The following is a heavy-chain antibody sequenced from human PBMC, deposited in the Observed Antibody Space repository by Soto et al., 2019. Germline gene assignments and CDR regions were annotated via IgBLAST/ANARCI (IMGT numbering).Heavy chain of an antibody. D-gene: IGHD3-10*01. CDR2: VNPIVSMS. CDR3: ASSYGSGYRAFDY. V-gene: IGHV1-69*02. J-gene: IGHJ4*02. CDR1: GDTFNFYS. Sequence: QVQLVQSGAEVKRPGSSVKVSCKASGDTFNFYSINWVRQAPGVGLEWMGRVNPIVSMSNYAQKFQGRVTMTADKXTSTAYMERSSLRSEDTAIYYCASSYGSGYRAFDYWGQGALVTVSS.